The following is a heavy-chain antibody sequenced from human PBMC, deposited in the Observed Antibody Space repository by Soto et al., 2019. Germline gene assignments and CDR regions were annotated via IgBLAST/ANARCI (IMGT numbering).Heavy chain of an antibody. CDR2: IRSKANSYAT. J-gene: IGHJ6*02. CDR1: GFTFSGSA. D-gene: IGHD3-22*01. CDR3: TRLTEHYYDSSGYYHYYYYGMDV. Sequence: GGSLRLSCAASGFTFSGSAMHWVRQASGKGLEWVGRIRSKANSYATAYAASVKGRFTISRDDSKNTAYLQMNSLKTEDTAVYYCTRLTEHYYDSSGYYHYYYYGMDVWGQGTTVTVSS. V-gene: IGHV3-73*01.